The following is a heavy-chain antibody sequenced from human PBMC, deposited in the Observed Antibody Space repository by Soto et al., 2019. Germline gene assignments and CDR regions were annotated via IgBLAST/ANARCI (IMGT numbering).Heavy chain of an antibody. CDR1: GYIFTAYS. Sequence: QVQLVQSGAEVKKPGASVKVSCKASGYIFTAYSMHWVRQAPGQGLEWMGVVNPSGGSTNYAQKFQGIITMTRDTSTITVYMDLSSLTSEDTAVYYCAREENCSDGICYSEYFQRWGQGTLVTVSS. CDR2: VNPSGGST. CDR3: AREENCSDGICYSEYFQR. J-gene: IGHJ1*01. D-gene: IGHD2-15*01. V-gene: IGHV1-46*01.